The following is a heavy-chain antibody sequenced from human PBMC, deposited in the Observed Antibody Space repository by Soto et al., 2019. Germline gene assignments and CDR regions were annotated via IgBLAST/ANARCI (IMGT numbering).Heavy chain of an antibody. CDR1: GGSISSYY. Sequence: PSATLSLTCTVSGGSISSYYWSWIRQPPGKGLVWIGYIYYSGSTNYNPSLKSRVTISLDTSKNQFSLKLSSVTAADTAVYYCARHTSGSDFDYWGQGILVTVSS. V-gene: IGHV4-59*08. CDR3: ARHTSGSDFDY. J-gene: IGHJ4*02. CDR2: IYYSGST. D-gene: IGHD1-26*01.